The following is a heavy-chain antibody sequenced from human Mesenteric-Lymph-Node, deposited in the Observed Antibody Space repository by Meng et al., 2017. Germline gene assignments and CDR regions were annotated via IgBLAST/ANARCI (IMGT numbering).Heavy chain of an antibody. CDR3: AREDSSGYPFFDY. V-gene: IGHV3-23*01. CDR1: GFTFSSYA. CDR2: ISGSGGST. Sequence: GESLKISCAASGFTFSSYAMSWVRQAPGKGLEWVSAISGSGGSTYYADSVKGRFTISRDNSKNTLYLQMNSLRAEDTAVYYRAREDSSGYPFFDYWGQGTLVTVSS. J-gene: IGHJ4*02. D-gene: IGHD3-22*01.